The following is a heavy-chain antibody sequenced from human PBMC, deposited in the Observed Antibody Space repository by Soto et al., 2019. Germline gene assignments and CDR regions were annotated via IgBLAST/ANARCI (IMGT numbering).Heavy chain of an antibody. CDR2: ISGSGGST. Sequence: GGSLRLSCAASGFTFSSYVMSWVRQAPGKGLEWVSGISGSGGSTYYADSVKGRFTISRDNSKNTLYLQMNSLRAEDTAVYYCAKEHTSAFAVHYIDVWGKGTTVTVSS. V-gene: IGHV3-23*01. J-gene: IGHJ6*03. D-gene: IGHD3-10*02. CDR1: GFTFSSYV. CDR3: AKEHTSAFAVHYIDV.